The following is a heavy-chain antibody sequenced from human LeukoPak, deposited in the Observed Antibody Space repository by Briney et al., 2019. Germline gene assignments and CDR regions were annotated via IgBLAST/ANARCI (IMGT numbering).Heavy chain of an antibody. D-gene: IGHD2-2*01. V-gene: IGHV3-23*01. CDR2: IRGNAGTT. Sequence: GGTLRLSCAASGFIFSNYAMIWVRQAPGKGLEWVSSIRGNAGTTYYGDSVKGRFSIFRDNSKNMLYLQMNSLRVEDTAVYYCAKGRGPAAVAPDYWGQGTLVTVSS. CDR3: AKGRGPAAVAPDY. J-gene: IGHJ4*02. CDR1: GFIFSNYA.